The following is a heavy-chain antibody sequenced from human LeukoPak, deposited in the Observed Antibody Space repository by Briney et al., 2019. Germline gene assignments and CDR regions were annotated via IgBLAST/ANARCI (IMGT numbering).Heavy chain of an antibody. CDR1: GFTFNSYA. D-gene: IGHD4-17*01. V-gene: IGHV3-48*04. CDR2: ISRTGNTI. Sequence: PGGSLRLSCAASGFTFNSYAMNGVRQAPGKGREWLSYISRTGNTIYYRDSVKGRFTISRDNANNLLHLQMDNLRAEDTAVYYCARDLGSSTVTTAFDYWGQGTLVTVSS. J-gene: IGHJ4*02. CDR3: ARDLGSSTVTTAFDY.